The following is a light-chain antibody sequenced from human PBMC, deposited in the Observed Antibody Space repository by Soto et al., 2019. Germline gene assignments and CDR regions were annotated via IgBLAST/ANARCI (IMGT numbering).Light chain of an antibody. CDR3: AAWDDSLNGPA. CDR1: YSNIGIND. CDR2: DTS. V-gene: IGLV1-44*01. Sequence: QSVLTQPPSASGTPGQRFTVSCSGTYSNIGINDVHWYRQLSGTAPQILIYDTSQRATGVPDRFSGSRSGTSASLVISGLQTEDEADYHCAAWDDSLNGPAFGGGTKLTVL. J-gene: IGLJ2*01.